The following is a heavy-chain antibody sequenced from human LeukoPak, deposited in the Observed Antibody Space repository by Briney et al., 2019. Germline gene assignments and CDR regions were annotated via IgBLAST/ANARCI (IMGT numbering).Heavy chain of an antibody. V-gene: IGHV5-51*01. D-gene: IGHD5-24*01. CDR3: ARQGGRWLPNYYFDY. Sequence: GESLKISCKGSGYSFTSYWIGWVRQMPGKGLEWMGIIYPGDSDTRYSPSFQGQVTISADKSISTAYLQWSSLKASDTAMYYCARQGGRWLPNYYFDYWGQGTLVTVPS. J-gene: IGHJ4*02. CDR1: GYSFTSYW. CDR2: IYPGDSDT.